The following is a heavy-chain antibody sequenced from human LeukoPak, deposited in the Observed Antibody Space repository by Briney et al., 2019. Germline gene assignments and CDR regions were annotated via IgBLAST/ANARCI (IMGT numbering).Heavy chain of an antibody. Sequence: SETLSLTCTVSGGSVSGGHYFWSWIRQPPGKGLEWIVYIYYSGTTNYNPSLKSQLTMSVETSKNKFSLKLNSVTAADTAVYYCARYGSGSYIDYWGQGTLVTVSS. CDR1: GGSVSGGHYF. V-gene: IGHV4-61*01. J-gene: IGHJ4*02. CDR3: ARYGSGSYIDY. CDR2: IYYSGTT. D-gene: IGHD3-10*01.